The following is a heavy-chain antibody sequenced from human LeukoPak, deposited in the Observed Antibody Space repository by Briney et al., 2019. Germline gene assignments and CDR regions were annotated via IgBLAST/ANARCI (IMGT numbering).Heavy chain of an antibody. D-gene: IGHD6-13*01. CDR3: ARVYSSSWFFDY. CDR2: IYYSGST. Sequence: SETLSLTCTVSGGSISSDYYWSWIRQPPGKGLEWIGYIYYSGSTNYNPSLKSRVTISVDTSKNQFSLKLSSVTAADTAVYYCARVYSSSWFFDYWGQGTLVTVSS. CDR1: GGSISSDYY. J-gene: IGHJ4*02. V-gene: IGHV4-61*01.